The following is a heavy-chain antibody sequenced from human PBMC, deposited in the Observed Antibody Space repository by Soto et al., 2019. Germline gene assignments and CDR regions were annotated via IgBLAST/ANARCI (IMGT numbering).Heavy chain of an antibody. V-gene: IGHV3-7*03. Sequence: GGSLRLSCAASGFTFSSYWMSWVRQAPGKGLEWVANIKQGGSEKYYVDSVKGRFTISRDNAKNSLYLQMNSLRAEDTAVYYCAREARMGKGYSYGYYGMDVWGQGTTVTVSS. D-gene: IGHD5-18*01. CDR2: IKQGGSEK. CDR1: GFTFSSYW. CDR3: AREARMGKGYSYGYYGMDV. J-gene: IGHJ6*02.